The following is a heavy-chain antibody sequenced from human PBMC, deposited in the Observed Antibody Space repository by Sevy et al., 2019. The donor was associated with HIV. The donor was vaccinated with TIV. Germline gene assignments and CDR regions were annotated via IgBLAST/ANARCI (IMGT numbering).Heavy chain of an antibody. CDR2: ISYDGSNK. CDR3: AIGNHYYDSSGYGFDY. CDR1: GFTFSSYA. Sequence: GGSLRLSCAASGFTFSSYAMHWVHQAPGKGLEWVAVISYDGSNKYYADSVKGRFTISRDNSKNTLYLQMNSLRAEDTAVYYCAIGNHYYDSSGYGFDYWGQGTLVTVSS. D-gene: IGHD3-22*01. V-gene: IGHV3-30-3*01. J-gene: IGHJ4*02.